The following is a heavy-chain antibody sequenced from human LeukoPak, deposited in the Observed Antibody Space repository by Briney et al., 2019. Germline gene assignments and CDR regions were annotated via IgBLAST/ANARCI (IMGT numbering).Heavy chain of an antibody. CDR2: IYYSGST. Sequence: SQTLSLTCTVSGGSISSGDYYWSWIRQPPGKGLEWIGYIYYSGSTYYNPSLKSRVTISVDTSKNQFSLKLSSVTAADTAVYYCAKDRYTSSCYKDSWGQGTLVTVSS. J-gene: IGHJ4*02. CDR3: AKDRYTSSCYKDS. V-gene: IGHV4-30-4*01. CDR1: GGSISSGDYY. D-gene: IGHD6-13*01.